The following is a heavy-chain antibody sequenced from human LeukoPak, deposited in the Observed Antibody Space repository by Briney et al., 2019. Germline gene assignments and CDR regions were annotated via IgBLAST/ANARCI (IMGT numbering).Heavy chain of an antibody. D-gene: IGHD5-18*01. V-gene: IGHV1-18*01. CDR3: ATAGIQLWLRSGDAFDI. J-gene: IGHJ3*02. CDR2: ISAYNGNT. Sequence: ASVKVSCRASGYTFTNYVITWVRQAPGQGLEWMGWISAYNGNTNYAQKLQGRVTMTTDTSASTAYMELRSLRSDDTAVYYCATAGIQLWLRSGDAFDIWGQGTMVTVSS. CDR1: GYTFTNYV.